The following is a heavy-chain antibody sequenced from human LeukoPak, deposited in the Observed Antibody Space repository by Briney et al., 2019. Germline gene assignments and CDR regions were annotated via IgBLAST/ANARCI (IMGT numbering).Heavy chain of an antibody. Sequence: GGSLRLSCAASGFTFSSYSMNWVRQAPGKGLEWVSYISSSSSTIYYADSVKGRFTISRDNAKNSLYLQMNSLRAEDTAVYYCAKDWGDYIVVVPAATTGYFDYWGQGTLVTVSS. V-gene: IGHV3-48*04. CDR2: ISSSSSTI. CDR1: GFTFSSYS. J-gene: IGHJ4*02. CDR3: AKDWGDYIVVVPAATTGYFDY. D-gene: IGHD2-2*01.